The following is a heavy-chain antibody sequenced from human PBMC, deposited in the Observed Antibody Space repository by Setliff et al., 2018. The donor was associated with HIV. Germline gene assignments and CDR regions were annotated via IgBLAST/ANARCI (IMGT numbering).Heavy chain of an antibody. CDR1: GFSLYTRGVG. CDR3: ARTYGSASKLDY. Sequence: SGPTLVNPTQTLTVTCTFSGFSLYTRGVGVGWIRQPPGKALEWLAVIYWDDYKHYSPSLKNRLTVTKDNSKNQVVLTMTNMGPLDTATYFCARTYGSASKLDYWGPGTLVTAPQ. D-gene: IGHD3-10*01. CDR2: IYWDDYK. V-gene: IGHV2-5*02. J-gene: IGHJ4*02.